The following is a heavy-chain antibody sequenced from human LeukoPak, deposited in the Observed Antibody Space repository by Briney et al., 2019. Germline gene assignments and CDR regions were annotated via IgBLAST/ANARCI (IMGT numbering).Heavy chain of an antibody. CDR2: IIPILGIA. J-gene: IGHJ4*02. CDR3: ASTGDSRGMLFPD. CDR1: GGTFSSYA. D-gene: IGHD3-22*01. Sequence: SVKVSCKASGGTFSSYAIRWVRQAPGQGLVWMGRIIPILGIANYAQKFQGRVTITADKSTSTAYMELSSLRSEDTAVYYCASTGDSRGMLFPDWGQGTLVTVSS. V-gene: IGHV1-69*04.